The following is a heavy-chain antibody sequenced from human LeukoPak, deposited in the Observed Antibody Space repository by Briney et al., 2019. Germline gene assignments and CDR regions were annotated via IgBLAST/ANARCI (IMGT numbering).Heavy chain of an antibody. Sequence: GGSLRLSCAASGFTFSSYAMSWVRQAPGKGLEWVSSISGGHGGTYYADSVKGRFTISRDDSKNTLYLQVNSLRAEDTAVYYCAKGQYASGWNSGNYWGQGTLVSVSS. J-gene: IGHJ4*02. V-gene: IGHV3-23*01. CDR2: ISGGHGGT. D-gene: IGHD1/OR15-1a*01. CDR3: AKGQYASGWNSGNY. CDR1: GFTFSSYA.